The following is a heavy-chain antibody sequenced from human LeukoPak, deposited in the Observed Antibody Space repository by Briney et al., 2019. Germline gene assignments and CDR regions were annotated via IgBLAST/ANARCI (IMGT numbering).Heavy chain of an antibody. Sequence: PGRSLRLSCAASGFTFDDYAMHWVRQAPGKGLEWVSGISWNSGSIGYADSVKGRFTISRDNAKNSLYLQMNSLRAEDTAVYYCARDRPDFDYWGQGTLVTVSS. J-gene: IGHJ4*02. CDR1: GFTFDDYA. V-gene: IGHV3-9*01. CDR3: ARDRPDFDY. CDR2: ISWNSGSI.